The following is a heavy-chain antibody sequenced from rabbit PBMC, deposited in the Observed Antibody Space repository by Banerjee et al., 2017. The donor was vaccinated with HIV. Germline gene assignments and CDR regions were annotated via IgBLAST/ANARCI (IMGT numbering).Heavy chain of an antibody. V-gene: IGHV1S40*01. CDR1: GFSFSSSYY. Sequence: QSLEESGGGLVQPEGSLTLTCTASGFSFSSSYYTCWVRQAPGKGLEWIACIYAGTSGSTYYATWAKGRFTISKTSSTTVTLQMTSLTAADTASYFCARGQDYTYGYAGYAYVTGIFNLWGPGTLVTVS. D-gene: IGHD6-1*01. J-gene: IGHJ4*01. CDR3: ARGQDYTYGYAGYAYVTGIFNL. CDR2: IYAGTSGST.